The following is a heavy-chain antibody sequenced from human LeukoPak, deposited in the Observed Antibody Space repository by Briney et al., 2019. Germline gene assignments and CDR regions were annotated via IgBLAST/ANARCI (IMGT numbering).Heavy chain of an antibody. CDR1: GASINTYYY. CDR2: IYYTGNT. CDR3: ARAAYGSGSYYSPSDY. V-gene: IGHV4-39*07. Sequence: TSETLSLTCTVSGASINTYYYWGWIRQSPGKGLEWIGGIYYTGNTQYNPSLKSRITISVSTSKNQFSLKLTSVTVADTAVYYCARAAYGSGSYYSPSDYWGHGILVTVSS. J-gene: IGHJ4*01. D-gene: IGHD3-10*01.